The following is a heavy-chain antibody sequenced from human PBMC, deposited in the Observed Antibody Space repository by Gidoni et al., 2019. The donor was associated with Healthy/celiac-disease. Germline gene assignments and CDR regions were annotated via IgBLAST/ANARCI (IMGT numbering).Heavy chain of an antibody. Sequence: QVQLQQWGAGLLKPSETLSLTCAVYGGSLSGYYWSWIRQPPGKGLEWIGEINHSGSTNYNPSLKSRVTISVDTSKNQFSLKLSSVTAADTAVYYCARGDCTNGVCYTRVGFDYWGQGTLVTVSS. J-gene: IGHJ4*02. D-gene: IGHD2-8*01. CDR3: ARGDCTNGVCYTRVGFDY. CDR2: INHSGST. CDR1: GGSLSGYY. V-gene: IGHV4-34*01.